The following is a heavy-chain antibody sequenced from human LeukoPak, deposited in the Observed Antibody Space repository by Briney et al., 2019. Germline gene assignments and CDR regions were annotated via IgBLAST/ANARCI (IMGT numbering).Heavy chain of an antibody. J-gene: IGHJ4*02. D-gene: IGHD1-7*01. CDR3: ARGPYNWNYPRGPLDY. CDR2: IYSGDST. CDR1: GFTVTSNY. Sequence: GGSLRLSCAASGFTVTSNYXTXXRQAPGKGLEWVSVIYSGDSTYYADSVKGRFTIFRDNSENTLYLQMNSLRAEDTALYYCARGPYNWNYPRGPLDYWGQGTLVTVSS. V-gene: IGHV3-66*01.